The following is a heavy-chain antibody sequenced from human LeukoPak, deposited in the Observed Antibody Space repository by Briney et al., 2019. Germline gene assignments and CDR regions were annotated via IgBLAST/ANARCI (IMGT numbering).Heavy chain of an antibody. CDR3: AKASVLRYFDWLFPTPYYYYYGMDV. CDR1: GFTFSSYG. Sequence: GGSLRLSCAASGFTFSSYGMHWVRQAPGKGLEWVAVISYDGSNKYYADSVKGRFTISRDNSKNTLYLQMNSLRAEDTAVYYCAKASVLRYFDWLFPTPYYYYYGMDVWGQGTTVTVSS. D-gene: IGHD3-9*01. CDR2: ISYDGSNK. J-gene: IGHJ6*02. V-gene: IGHV3-30*18.